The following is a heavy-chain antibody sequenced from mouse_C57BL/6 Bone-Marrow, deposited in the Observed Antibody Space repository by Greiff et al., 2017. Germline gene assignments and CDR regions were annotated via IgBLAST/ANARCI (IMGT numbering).Heavy chain of an antibody. V-gene: IGHV1-85*01. Sequence: VQLQQSGPELVKPGASVKLSCKASGYTFTSYDINWVKQRPGQGLEWIGWIYPRDGSTKYNEKFKGKAPLTVDTSSSTAYMELHSLTSEDSAVYFCARLECDGSSGDWYFDVWGTGTPVTVSS. J-gene: IGHJ1*03. CDR3: ARLECDGSSGDWYFDV. D-gene: IGHD1-1*01. CDR2: IYPRDGST. CDR1: GYTFTSYD.